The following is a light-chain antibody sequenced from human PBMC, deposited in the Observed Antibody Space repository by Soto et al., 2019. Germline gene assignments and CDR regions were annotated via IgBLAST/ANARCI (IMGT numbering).Light chain of an antibody. CDR2: EVN. Sequence: QSVLTQPPSASGSPGQSVTISCTGTSSDVGAYNYVSWYQQHPGKAPKVMIYEVNKRPSGVPDRFSGSKSGNTASLTVSGLQAEDEADYYCSSYASSNSFVFGIGTKLTVL. CDR1: SSDVGAYNY. J-gene: IGLJ1*01. V-gene: IGLV2-8*01. CDR3: SSYASSNSFV.